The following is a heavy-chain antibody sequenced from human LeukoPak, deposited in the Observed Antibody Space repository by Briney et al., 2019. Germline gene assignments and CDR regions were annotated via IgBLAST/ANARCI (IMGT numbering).Heavy chain of an antibody. CDR2: IYTSGST. Sequence: GGSLRLSCAASGFSVSSTYKSWVRQAPGEGLEWVSLIYTSGSTFYADSVMGRFTISRDNSKNTLFLQMNSLRAEDSAVYYCTRDRAGTQSWVEFDLWGQGTLVTVSS. J-gene: IGHJ5*02. D-gene: IGHD3-10*01. CDR3: TRDRAGTQSWVEFDL. V-gene: IGHV3-66*03. CDR1: GFSVSSTY.